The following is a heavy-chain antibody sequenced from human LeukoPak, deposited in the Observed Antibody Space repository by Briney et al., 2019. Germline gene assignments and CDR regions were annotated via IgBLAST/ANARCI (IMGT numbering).Heavy chain of an antibody. CDR2: MNPNSGNT. V-gene: IGHV1-8*03. J-gene: IGHJ6*03. D-gene: IGHD3-3*01. CDR1: GYTFTSYD. CDR3: ARGIRFDFWSGYSSYYYYMDV. Sequence: GASVKVSCKASGYTFTSYDINWVRQAPGQGLEWMGWMNPNSGNTDYAQKFQGRVTITRNTYISTAYMELSSLRSEDTAVYYCARGIRFDFWSGYSSYYYYMDVWGKGITVTVSS.